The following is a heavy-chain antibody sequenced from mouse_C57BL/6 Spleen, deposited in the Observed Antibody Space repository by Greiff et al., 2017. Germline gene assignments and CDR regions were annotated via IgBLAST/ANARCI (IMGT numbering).Heavy chain of an antibody. D-gene: IGHD2-5*01. CDR3: ARAYYSNYGGAMDY. V-gene: IGHV1-52*01. Sequence: QVQLQQSGAELVRPGSSVKLSCKASGYTFTSYWMHWVKQRPIQGLEWIGNIDPSDSETHYNQKFKDKATLTVDKSSSTAYMQLSSLTSEDSAVYYCARAYYSNYGGAMDYWGQGTSVTVSS. CDR1: GYTFTSYW. J-gene: IGHJ4*01. CDR2: IDPSDSET.